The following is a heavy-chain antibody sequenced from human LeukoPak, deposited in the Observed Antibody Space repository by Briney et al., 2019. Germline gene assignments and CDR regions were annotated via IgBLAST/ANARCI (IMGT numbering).Heavy chain of an antibody. V-gene: IGHV3-23*01. D-gene: IGHD6-25*01. CDR2: ISGPGDNT. CDR1: RVTFSGYT. J-gene: IGHJ4*02. Sequence: GGSLRLSCTASRVTFSGYTMNWVRQAPGKGLEWVSTISGPGDNTYYAASVKGRFTISRDNSKSTVYLQMNSLRAGDTAVYYCAREATSSSGWYIDYWGQGTLVTVSS. CDR3: AREATSSSGWYIDY.